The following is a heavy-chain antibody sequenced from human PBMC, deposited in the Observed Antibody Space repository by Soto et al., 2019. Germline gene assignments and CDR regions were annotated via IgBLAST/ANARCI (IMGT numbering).Heavy chain of an antibody. CDR2: IYYSGST. D-gene: IGHD1-1*01. Sequence: QVQLQESGPGLVKPSETLSLTCTVSGGSVSSGSYYWSWIRQPPGKGLEWIGYIYYSGSTNYNPSLKSRVTISVDTSKNQFSLKLSSVTAADTAVYYCARDPYWNDGLVIDYWGQGTLVTVSS. CDR1: GGSVSSGSYY. CDR3: ARDPYWNDGLVIDY. V-gene: IGHV4-61*01. J-gene: IGHJ4*02.